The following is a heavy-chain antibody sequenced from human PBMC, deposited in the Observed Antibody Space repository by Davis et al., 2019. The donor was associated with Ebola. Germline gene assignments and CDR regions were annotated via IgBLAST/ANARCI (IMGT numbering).Heavy chain of an antibody. CDR3: ARDTRSGWYDWYFDL. V-gene: IGHV4-59*01. J-gene: IGHJ2*01. D-gene: IGHD6-19*01. CDR2: IYYSGST. CDR1: GGSISSYY. Sequence: SETLSPTCTVSGGSISSYYWSWIRQPPGKGLEWIGYIYYSGSTNYNPSLKSRVTISVDTSKNQFSLKLSSVTAADTAVYYCARDTRSGWYDWYFDLWGRGTLVTVSS.